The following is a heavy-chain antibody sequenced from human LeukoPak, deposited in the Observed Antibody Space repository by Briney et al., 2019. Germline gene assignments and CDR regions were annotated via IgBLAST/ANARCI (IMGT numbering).Heavy chain of an antibody. D-gene: IGHD6-13*01. CDR3: ARAEYSSSWPRFDP. J-gene: IGHJ5*02. V-gene: IGHV3-74*01. CDR2: ISSDGSST. CDR1: GFTFSTYW. Sequence: GGSLRLSCAASGFTFSTYWMHWVRHAPWKGLVWVSRISSDGSSTTYADSVKGRFTISRDNAKNTLYLQMNSPRAEDTAVYYCARAEYSSSWPRFDPWGQGTLVTVSS.